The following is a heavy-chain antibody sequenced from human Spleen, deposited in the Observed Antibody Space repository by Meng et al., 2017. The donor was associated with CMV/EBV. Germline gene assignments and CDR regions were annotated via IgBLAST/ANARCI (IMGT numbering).Heavy chain of an antibody. CDR1: GFMFSSYW. J-gene: IGHJ4*02. CDR3: ARDRSDILTVNDY. V-gene: IGHV3-21*01. D-gene: IGHD3-9*01. CDR2: ISSSSSYI. Sequence: GGSLRLSCAASGFMFSSYWMRWVRQAPGKGLEWVSSISSSSSYIYYADSVKGRFTISRDNAKNSLYLQMNSLRAEDTAVYYCARDRSDILTVNDYWGQGTLVTVSS.